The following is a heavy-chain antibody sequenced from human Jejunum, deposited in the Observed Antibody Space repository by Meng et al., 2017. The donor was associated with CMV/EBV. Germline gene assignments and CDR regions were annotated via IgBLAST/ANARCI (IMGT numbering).Heavy chain of an antibody. V-gene: IGHV3-74*01. CDR1: GFTFGSYW. D-gene: IGHD5/OR15-5a*01. CDR2: INSDGSST. J-gene: IGHJ3*02. Sequence: ASGFTFGSYWMNWVRQVPGKGLVFVSRINSDGSSTSYADSVKGRFTISRDNANNTLYLQMNSLRAEDTAVYYCARGGVSGAFDIWGRGTMVTVSS. CDR3: ARGGVSGAFDI.